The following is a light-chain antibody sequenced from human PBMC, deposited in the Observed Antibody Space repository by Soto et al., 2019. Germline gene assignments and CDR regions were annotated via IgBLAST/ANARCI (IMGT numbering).Light chain of an antibody. J-gene: IGLJ3*02. CDR1: SSNIGSNT. V-gene: IGLV1-44*01. CDR3: AAWDDSLNGHWV. CDR2: SNN. Sequence: QAVVTQPPSASGTPGQRVTISCSGSSSNIGSNTVNWYQQFPGMAPKLLIYSNNQRPSGVPDRFSGSKSGTSASLAISGLQSEDEADYYCAAWDDSLNGHWVFGGGTKLTVL.